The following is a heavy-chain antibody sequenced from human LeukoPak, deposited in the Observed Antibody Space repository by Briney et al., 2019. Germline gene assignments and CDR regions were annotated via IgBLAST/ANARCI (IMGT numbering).Heavy chain of an antibody. D-gene: IGHD3-10*01. Sequence: GGSLRLSCAASGFTFSSYAMSWVRQAPGKGLEWVSAISGSGGSTYYADSVKGRFTISRDNSKNTLYLQMNSLRAEDTAVYYRAKSYYGSGSYYKPNYFDYWGQGTLVTVSS. CDR1: GFTFSSYA. V-gene: IGHV3-23*01. CDR3: AKSYYGSGSYYKPNYFDY. J-gene: IGHJ4*02. CDR2: ISGSGGST.